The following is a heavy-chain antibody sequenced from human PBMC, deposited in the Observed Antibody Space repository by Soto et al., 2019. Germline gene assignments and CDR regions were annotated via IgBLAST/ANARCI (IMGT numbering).Heavy chain of an antibody. V-gene: IGHV1-8*01. J-gene: IGHJ6*03. CDR1: GYTFTSYD. CDR3: ARGYCSSTSCSNYYYYYYMDV. D-gene: IGHD2-2*01. CDR2: MNPNSGNT. Sequence: AASVKVSCKASGYTFTSYDINWVRQATGQGLEWMGWMNPNSGNTGYAQKFQGRVTMTRNTSISTAYMELSSLRSEGTAVYYCARGYCSSTSCSNYYYYYYMDVWGKGTRVTVP.